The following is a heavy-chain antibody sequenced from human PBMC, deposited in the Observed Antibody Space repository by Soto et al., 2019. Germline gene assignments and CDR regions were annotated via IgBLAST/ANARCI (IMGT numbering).Heavy chain of an antibody. J-gene: IGHJ4*02. Sequence: GGSLRLSCAASGFTFSSYAMSWVRQAPGKGLEWVSAISGSGGSTHYADSVKGRFTISRDNSKNTLYRQMNSLRAEDTAVYYCAKDLYSSSWSYYFDYWGQGTLVTVSS. CDR2: ISGSGGST. CDR1: GFTFSSYA. CDR3: AKDLYSSSWSYYFDY. V-gene: IGHV3-23*01. D-gene: IGHD6-13*01.